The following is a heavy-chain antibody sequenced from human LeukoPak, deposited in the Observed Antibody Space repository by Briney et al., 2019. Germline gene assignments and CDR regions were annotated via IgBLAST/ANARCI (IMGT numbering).Heavy chain of an antibody. CDR2: IYYSGST. J-gene: IGHJ5*02. CDR1: GVSISSSNSY. Sequence: PSETLSLTCTVSGVSISSSNSYWGWIRQPPGKGLEWIGSIYYSGSTYYNPSLKSRVTISVDTSKNQFSLKLSSVTAADTAVYYCARDLGRFLEWLLIGRTGFDPWGQGTLVTVSS. CDR3: ARDLGRFLEWLLIGRTGFDP. D-gene: IGHD3-3*01. V-gene: IGHV4-39*07.